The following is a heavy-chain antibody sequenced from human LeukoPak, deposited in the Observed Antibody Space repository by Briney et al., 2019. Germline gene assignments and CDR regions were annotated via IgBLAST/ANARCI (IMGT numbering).Heavy chain of an antibody. CDR1: AGSFSNYY. V-gene: IGHV4-34*01. CDR3: HLVRGGGYFDY. Sequence: SETLSLTCGVYAGSFSNYYWSCIRQYPGKGLEWIGEINHSGSTNYNLSLKSRVTMSVDTSKNQFSLKLSSVTAADTAIYYCHLVRGGGYFDYWGQGTLVTVSS. J-gene: IGHJ4*02. D-gene: IGHD3-10*01. CDR2: INHSGST.